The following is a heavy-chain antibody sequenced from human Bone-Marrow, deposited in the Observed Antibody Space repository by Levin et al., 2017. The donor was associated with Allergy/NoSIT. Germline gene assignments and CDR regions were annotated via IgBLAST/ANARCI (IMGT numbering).Heavy chain of an antibody. Sequence: GGSLRLSCAASGFTFSSYSMNWVRQAPGKGLDWVSYISRSSTTIYYADSVKGRFTISRDNAKNSLYLQMNSLRDEDTAVYYCATSSSYYWGQGTLVTVSS. CDR1: GFTFSSYS. CDR3: ATSSSYY. J-gene: IGHJ4*02. CDR2: ISRSSTTI. D-gene: IGHD6-6*01. V-gene: IGHV3-48*02.